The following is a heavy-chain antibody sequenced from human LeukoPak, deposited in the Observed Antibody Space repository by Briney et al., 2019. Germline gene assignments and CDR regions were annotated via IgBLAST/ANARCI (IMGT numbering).Heavy chain of an antibody. CDR2: ISSSSSTI. V-gene: IGHV3-48*01. D-gene: IGHD5-12*01. J-gene: IGHJ3*02. CDR3: ALLTGMATTSNAFDI. CDR1: GFTFSSYS. Sequence: SGGSLRLSRAASGFTFSSYSMNWVRQAPGKGLEWVSYISSSSSTIYYADSVKGRFTISRDNAKNSLYLQMNSLRAEDTAVYYCALLTGMATTSNAFDIWGQGTMVTVSS.